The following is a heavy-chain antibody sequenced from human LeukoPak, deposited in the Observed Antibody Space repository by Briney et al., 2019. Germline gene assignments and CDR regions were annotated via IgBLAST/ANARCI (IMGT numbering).Heavy chain of an antibody. D-gene: IGHD2-21*01. CDR1: GGSISTYY. CDR2: INHSGST. CDR3: ARVRGWGSGRYFDY. V-gene: IGHV4-34*01. J-gene: IGHJ4*02. Sequence: PSETLSLTCTVSGGSISTYYWSWIRQPPGKGLEWIGEINHSGSTNYNPSLKSRVTISVDTSKNQFSLKLSSVTAADTAVYYCARVRGWGSGRYFDYWGQGTLVTVSS.